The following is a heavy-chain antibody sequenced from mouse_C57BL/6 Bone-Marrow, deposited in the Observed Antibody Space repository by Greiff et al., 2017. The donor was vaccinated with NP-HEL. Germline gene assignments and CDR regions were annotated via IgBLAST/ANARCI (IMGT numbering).Heavy chain of an antibody. CDR2: IWWDGDK. Sequence: QVTLKESGPGILQPSQTLSLTCSFSGFSLSTFGMGVGWIRQPSGKGLEWLAHIWWDGDKYYNPALKSRLTISKDTSKSQVYLKIANVDTADTATYYCARMALLRTWFAYWGQGTLVTVSA. J-gene: IGHJ3*01. CDR3: ARMALLRTWFAY. D-gene: IGHD1-1*01. V-gene: IGHV8-8*01. CDR1: GFSLSTFGMG.